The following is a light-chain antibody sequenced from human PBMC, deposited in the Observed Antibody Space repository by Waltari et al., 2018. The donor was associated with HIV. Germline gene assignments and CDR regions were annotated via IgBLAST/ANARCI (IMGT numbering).Light chain of an antibody. CDR2: ANT. Sequence: QSVLTQPPSVSGAPGQRVTISCTGSSSTIGARYDAHRYQQFPRTPPKLVIFANTYRPAGIPDRFSGSKSGTSASLVITGVQAEDEADYYCQSYDSSLNAWVFGGGTKLTVL. CDR3: QSYDSSLNAWV. J-gene: IGLJ3*02. V-gene: IGLV1-40*01. CDR1: SSTIGARYD.